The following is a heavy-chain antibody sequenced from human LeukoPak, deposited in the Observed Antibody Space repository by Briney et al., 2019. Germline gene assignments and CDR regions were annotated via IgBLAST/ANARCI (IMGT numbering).Heavy chain of an antibody. J-gene: IGHJ3*02. CDR1: DGSISGSNYY. D-gene: IGHD3-10*01. V-gene: IGHV4-39*07. CDR2: VYYSGTT. Sequence: SETLSLTCTVSDGSISGSNYYWAWIRQPPGKGLEWIGSVYYSGTTYYNPSLKSRVTISVDTSKNQFSLDLSSVTAADTAVYYCARGPKKGSPAAFDIWGQGTMVTVSS. CDR3: ARGPKKGSPAAFDI.